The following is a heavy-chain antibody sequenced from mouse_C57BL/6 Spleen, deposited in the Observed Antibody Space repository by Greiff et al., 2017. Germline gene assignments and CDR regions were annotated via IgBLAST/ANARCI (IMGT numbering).Heavy chain of an antibody. CDR2: IDPSDSET. D-gene: IGHD3-2*02. Sequence: QVQMQQPGAELVRPGSSVKLSCKASGYTFTSYWMHWVKQRPIQGLEWIGNIDPSDSETHYNQKFKDKATLTVDKSSSTAYMQLSSLTSEDSAVYYCARKGLTAQAKYYFDYWGQGTTLTVSS. J-gene: IGHJ2*01. CDR3: ARKGLTAQAKYYFDY. CDR1: GYTFTSYW. V-gene: IGHV1-52*01.